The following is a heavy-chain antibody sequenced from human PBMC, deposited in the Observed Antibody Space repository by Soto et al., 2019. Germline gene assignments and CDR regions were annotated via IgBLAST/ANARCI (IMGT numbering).Heavy chain of an antibody. CDR2: ISYDGSNK. D-gene: IGHD3-3*01. CDR1: GFTFSSYA. Sequence: GGSLRLSCAASGFTFSSYAMHWVRQAPGKGLEWVAVISYDGSNKYYADSVKGRFTISRDNSKNTLYLQMNSLRAEDTAVYYCARGGERITIFGVVILERYYYGMDVWGQGTTVTV. V-gene: IGHV3-30-3*01. J-gene: IGHJ6*02. CDR3: ARGGERITIFGVVILERYYYGMDV.